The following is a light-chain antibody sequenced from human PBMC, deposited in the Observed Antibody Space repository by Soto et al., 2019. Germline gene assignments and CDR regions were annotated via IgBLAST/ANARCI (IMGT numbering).Light chain of an antibody. V-gene: IGKV1-5*01. CDR3: QQYNSYWT. Sequence: EIHMTQSPSTLSASVLYRVTITFRASQSISSWLAWYQQKPGKAPKLLIYDASSLESGVPSRFSGSGSGTEFTLTISSLQPDDFATYYCQQYNSYWTFGQGTKVDI. CDR1: QSISSW. J-gene: IGKJ1*01. CDR2: DAS.